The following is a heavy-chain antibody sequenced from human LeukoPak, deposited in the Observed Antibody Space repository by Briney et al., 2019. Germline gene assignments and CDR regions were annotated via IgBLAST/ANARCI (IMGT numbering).Heavy chain of an antibody. J-gene: IGHJ3*02. CDR2: IWYDASNK. V-gene: IGHV3-33*01. CDR1: GFTFSNYG. Sequence: PGWSLRLSCAASGFTFSNYGMHWVRQAPGKGLEWVAVIWYDASNKFYGDSVKGRFTISRDNSKNTLYLQMSSLRAEDTAIYYCARAGEGFDTWGQGTKVTVSS. D-gene: IGHD3-10*01. CDR3: ARAGEGFDT.